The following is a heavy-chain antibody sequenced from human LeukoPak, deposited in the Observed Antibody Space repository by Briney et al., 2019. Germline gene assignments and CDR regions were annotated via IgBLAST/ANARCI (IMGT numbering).Heavy chain of an antibody. CDR3: AGNYGPYYFDY. J-gene: IGHJ4*02. V-gene: IGHV3-33*01. CDR2: IWYDGSNK. CDR1: GFTFSNYG. D-gene: IGHD3-10*01. Sequence: GGSLRLSCAASGFTFSNYGMHWVRQAPGKRLEWVAVIWYDGSNKYYADSVEGRFTISRDNSKNTLYLQMNSLRAEDTAVYYCAGNYGPYYFDYWGQGTLVTVSS.